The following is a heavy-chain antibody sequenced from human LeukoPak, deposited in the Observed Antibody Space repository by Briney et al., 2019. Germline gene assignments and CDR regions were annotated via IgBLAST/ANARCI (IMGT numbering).Heavy chain of an antibody. CDR1: AFTFSSYS. Sequence: GGSLRLSCAASAFTFSSYSMNWVRQAPGKGLEWVSSISSSSSYIYYADSVKGRFTISRDNAKNSLYLQMNSLRAEDTAVYYCAPAVGASPYYFDYRGQGTLVTVSS. D-gene: IGHD1-26*01. CDR3: APAVGASPYYFDY. V-gene: IGHV3-21*01. CDR2: ISSSSSYI. J-gene: IGHJ4*02.